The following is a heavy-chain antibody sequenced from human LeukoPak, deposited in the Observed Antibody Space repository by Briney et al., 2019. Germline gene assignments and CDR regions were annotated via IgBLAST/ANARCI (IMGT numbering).Heavy chain of an antibody. V-gene: IGHV3-30*18. J-gene: IGHJ5*02. D-gene: IGHD6-19*01. CDR1: GFTFSDSG. CDR3: AKDKASSWFDP. CDR2: ISHDGSGK. Sequence: PGSSLRLSCAASGFTFSDSGMHWVRQPPGRGLEWVAVISHDGSGKRSIDSVRGRFTISRDNSKSTLYLQMSSLRSEDTAVYYCAKDKASSWFDPWGQGTLVIVSS.